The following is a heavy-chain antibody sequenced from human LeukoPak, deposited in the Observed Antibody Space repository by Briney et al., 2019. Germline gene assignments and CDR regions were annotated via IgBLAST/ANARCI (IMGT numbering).Heavy chain of an antibody. V-gene: IGHV3-23*01. CDR1: GFTFSSSW. Sequence: PGGSLRLSCATSGFTFSSSWMSWVRQAPGKGLEWVSAISGSGGSTYYADSVKGRFTISRDNSKNTLYLQMNSLRAEDTAVYYCAKGDFYGDCSYDYWGQGTLVTVSS. D-gene: IGHD4-17*01. CDR2: ISGSGGST. CDR3: AKGDFYGDCSYDY. J-gene: IGHJ4*02.